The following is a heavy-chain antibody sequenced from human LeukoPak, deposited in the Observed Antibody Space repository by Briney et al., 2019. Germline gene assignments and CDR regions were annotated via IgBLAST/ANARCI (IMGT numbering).Heavy chain of an antibody. J-gene: IGHJ4*02. Sequence: GGSLRLSCAASGFTFSSYGMHWVRQAPGKGLEWVAVISYDGSNKYYADSVKGRFTISRDNSKNTLYLQMNSLRAEDTAVYYCAKDWDLALYDSSGYYSYWGQGTLVTVSS. CDR2: ISYDGSNK. D-gene: IGHD3-22*01. CDR1: GFTFSSYG. V-gene: IGHV3-30*18. CDR3: AKDWDLALYDSSGYYSY.